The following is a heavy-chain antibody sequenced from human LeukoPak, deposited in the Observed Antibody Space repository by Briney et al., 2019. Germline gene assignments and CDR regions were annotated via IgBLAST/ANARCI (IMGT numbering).Heavy chain of an antibody. D-gene: IGHD1-1*01. V-gene: IGHV3-33*01. Sequence: GRSLRLSCAVSGFIFSDYGFHWVRQAPGKGLEWVAVTRFDGSIKQYADSVKGRFTISRDDSKNTLYLQMKFLKSEDTAVYYCARWGGTRQYYFDYWGQGTLVTVSS. CDR1: GFIFSDYG. CDR2: TRFDGSIK. CDR3: ARWGGTRQYYFDY. J-gene: IGHJ4*02.